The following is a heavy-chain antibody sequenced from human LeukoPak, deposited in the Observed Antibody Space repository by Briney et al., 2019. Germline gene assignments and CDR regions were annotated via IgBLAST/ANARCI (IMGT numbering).Heavy chain of an antibody. J-gene: IGHJ3*02. CDR2: MNPNSGNT. CDR1: GYTFTSYD. D-gene: IGHD3-22*01. Sequence: ASVKVSCKASGYTFTSYDINWVRQATGQGLEWMGWMNPNSGNTGYAQKFQGRVTITRNTSISTAYMELSSLRSEDTAVYYCARAIMNYYDSSGRDAFDIWGQGTMVTVSS. V-gene: IGHV1-8*03. CDR3: ARAIMNYYDSSGRDAFDI.